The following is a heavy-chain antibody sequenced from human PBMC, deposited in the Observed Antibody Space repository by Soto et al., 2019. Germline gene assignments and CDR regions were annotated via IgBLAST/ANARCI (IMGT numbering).Heavy chain of an antibody. V-gene: IGHV3-30*18. Sequence: QVQLVESGGGVVQPGRSLRLSCAASGFTFSSYGMHWVRQAPGKGLEWVAVISYDGSNKYYADSVKGRLTISRDNSKKTLYLQINSLRGEDTAVYYCAKDNGSGCDWLRVGDASDIWGQGTMVTVS. CDR3: AKDNGSGCDWLRVGDASDI. D-gene: IGHD5-12*01. CDR1: GFTFSSYG. CDR2: ISYDGSNK. J-gene: IGHJ3*02.